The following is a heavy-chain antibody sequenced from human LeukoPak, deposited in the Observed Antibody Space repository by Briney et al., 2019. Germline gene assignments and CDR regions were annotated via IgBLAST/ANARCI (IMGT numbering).Heavy chain of an antibody. Sequence: SETLSLTCAVYGGSFSGYYWSWIRQPPGKGLEWIGEINYSGSTNYNPSLKSRVTISVDTSKNQFSLKLSSVTAADTAVYYCARGLRLRYFDWLLASWFDPWGQGTLVTVSS. CDR1: GGSFSGYY. D-gene: IGHD3-9*01. V-gene: IGHV4-34*01. CDR3: ARGLRLRYFDWLLASWFDP. CDR2: INYSGST. J-gene: IGHJ5*02.